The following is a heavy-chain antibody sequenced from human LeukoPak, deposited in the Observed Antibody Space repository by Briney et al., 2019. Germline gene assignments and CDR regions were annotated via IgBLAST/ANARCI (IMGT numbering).Heavy chain of an antibody. V-gene: IGHV1-18*01. CDR1: GYTFTSYD. CDR2: ISAYNGNT. Sequence: ASVKVSCKASGYTFTSYDISWVRQAPGQGLEWMGWISAYNGNTNYAQKLQGRVTMTTDTSTSTAYMELRSLRSDDTAVYYCARGNIERYNWNYRYYYYMDVWGKGTTVTVSS. D-gene: IGHD1-7*01. CDR3: ARGNIERYNWNYRYYYYMDV. J-gene: IGHJ6*03.